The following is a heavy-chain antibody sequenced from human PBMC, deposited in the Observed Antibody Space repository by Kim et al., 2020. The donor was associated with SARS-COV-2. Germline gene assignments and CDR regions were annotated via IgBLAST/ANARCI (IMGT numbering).Heavy chain of an antibody. D-gene: IGHD3-10*01. V-gene: IGHV1-18*01. CDR1: GYTFTSYG. CDR2: ISAYNGNT. CDR3: ARVGDQLWFGELFSYYYMDV. Sequence: ASVKVSCKASGYTFTSYGISWVRQAPGQGLEWMGWISAYNGNTNYAQKLQGRVTMTTDTSTSTAYMELRSLRSDDTAVYYCARVGDQLWFGELFSYYYMDVWGKGTTVTVSS. J-gene: IGHJ6*03.